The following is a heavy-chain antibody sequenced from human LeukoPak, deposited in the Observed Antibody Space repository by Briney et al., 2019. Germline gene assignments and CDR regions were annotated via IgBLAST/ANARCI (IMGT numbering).Heavy chain of an antibody. V-gene: IGHV5-51*01. Sequence: GESLKISCKGSGYSFTSYWIGWVRQMPGKGLGWMGIIYPGDSDTRYSPSFQGQVTISADKSISTAYLQWSSLKASDTAMYYCARDQRYYDFWSGSHGGAFDIWGQGTMVTVSS. D-gene: IGHD3-3*01. J-gene: IGHJ3*02. CDR1: GYSFTSYW. CDR3: ARDQRYYDFWSGSHGGAFDI. CDR2: IYPGDSDT.